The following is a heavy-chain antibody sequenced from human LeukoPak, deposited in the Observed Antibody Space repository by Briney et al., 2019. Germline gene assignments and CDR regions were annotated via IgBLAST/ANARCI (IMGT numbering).Heavy chain of an antibody. CDR1: GYTFTSYD. D-gene: IGHD6-19*01. J-gene: IGHJ5*02. CDR3: ARSTVAGTWWFDP. Sequence: GASVTVSCKASGYTFTSYDINWVRQATGQGLEWMGWMNPNSGNTGYAQKFQGRVTMTRNTSISTAYMELSSLRSEDTAVYYCARSTVAGTWWFDPWGQGTLVTVSS. V-gene: IGHV1-8*01. CDR2: MNPNSGNT.